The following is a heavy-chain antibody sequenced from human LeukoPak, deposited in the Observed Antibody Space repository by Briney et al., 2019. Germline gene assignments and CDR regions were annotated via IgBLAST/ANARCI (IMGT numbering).Heavy chain of an antibody. CDR3: ARAGATVVTPDDY. J-gene: IGHJ4*02. CDR1: GFTFSSYA. Sequence: PGGSLRLSCAASGFTFSSYAMHWVRQAPAKGLEWVAVISYDGSNKYYADSVKGRFTISRDNSKNTLYLQMNSLRAEDTAVYYCARAGATVVTPDDYWGQGTLVTVSS. D-gene: IGHD4-23*01. CDR2: ISYDGSNK. V-gene: IGHV3-30*04.